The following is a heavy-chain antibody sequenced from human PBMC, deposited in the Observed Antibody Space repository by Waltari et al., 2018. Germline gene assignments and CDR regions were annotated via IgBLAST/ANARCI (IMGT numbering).Heavy chain of an antibody. D-gene: IGHD5-18*01. CDR3: ARDGPLQIQSWYSFDY. CDR1: GFTFRSLE. V-gene: IGHV3-48*03. J-gene: IGHJ4*02. Sequence: EVQLVESGGRLVQPGGSLRSCCTASGFTFRSLETNWVRQAPGEGQEWASDSSRSGSAKYGADSVKGRFIISRDDSKGTVNLQMNSLRPEDTAVYYCARDGPLQIQSWYSFDYWGQGSLVTVSS. CDR2: SSRSGSAK.